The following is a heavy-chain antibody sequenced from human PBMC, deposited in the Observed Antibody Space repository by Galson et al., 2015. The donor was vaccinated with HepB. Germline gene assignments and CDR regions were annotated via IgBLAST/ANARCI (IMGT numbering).Heavy chain of an antibody. V-gene: IGHV6-1*01. Sequence: CAISGDSVSSNSAAWNWIRQSPSRGLEWLGRTYYGSKWYNDYAVSVKSRITINPDTSKNQFSLQLNSVTPEDTAVYYCSRDSEWELLPRKHYYYGMDVWGQGTTVTVSS. D-gene: IGHD1-26*01. J-gene: IGHJ6*02. CDR1: GDSVSSNSAA. CDR2: TYYGSKWYN. CDR3: SRDSEWELLPRKHYYYGMDV.